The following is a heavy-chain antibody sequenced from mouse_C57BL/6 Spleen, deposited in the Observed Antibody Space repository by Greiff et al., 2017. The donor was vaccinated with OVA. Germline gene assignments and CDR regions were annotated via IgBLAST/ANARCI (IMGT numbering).Heavy chain of an antibody. CDR2: INPSNGGT. CDR3: ASEGYSSGYLAY. V-gene: IGHV1-53*01. J-gene: IGHJ3*01. CDR1: GYTFTSYW. Sequence: QVQLQQPGTELVKPGASVKLSCKASGYTFTSYWMHWVKQRPGQGLEWIGNINPSNGGTNYNEKFKSKATLTVDKSSSTAYMQLSSLTSEDSAVYCCASEGYSSGYLAYWGQGTLVTVSA. D-gene: IGHD3-2*02.